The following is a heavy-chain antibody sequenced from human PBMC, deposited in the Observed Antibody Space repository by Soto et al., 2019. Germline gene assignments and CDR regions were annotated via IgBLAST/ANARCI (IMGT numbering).Heavy chain of an antibody. D-gene: IGHD2-15*01. V-gene: IGHV5-51*01. CDR3: ARPLYCIGSRCYLDT. CDR2: IYPDDSDI. Sequence: GESLKISCKGSGYSFTRYWIYWMRQMPGKGLECVGSIYPDDSDIRYSPSFHGHVTISADRSSSTAFLQWSSLKASDTATYYCARPLYCIGSRCYLDTWPRGTRVTVSS. CDR1: GYSFTRYW. J-gene: IGHJ4*02.